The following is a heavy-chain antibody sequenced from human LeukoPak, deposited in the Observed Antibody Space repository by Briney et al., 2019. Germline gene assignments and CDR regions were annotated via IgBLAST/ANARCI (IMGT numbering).Heavy chain of an antibody. J-gene: IGHJ4*02. CDR3: ARDSSPVSSGWLSDYFDY. V-gene: IGHV1-46*01. D-gene: IGHD6-19*01. CDR1: GYTFTGYY. CDR2: INPSGGST. Sequence: GASVKVSCKASGYTFTGYYMHWVRQAPGQGLEWMGIINPSGGSTSYAQKFQGRVTMTRDTSTSTVYMELSSLRSEDTAVYYCARDSSPVSSGWLSDYFDYWGQGTLVTVSS.